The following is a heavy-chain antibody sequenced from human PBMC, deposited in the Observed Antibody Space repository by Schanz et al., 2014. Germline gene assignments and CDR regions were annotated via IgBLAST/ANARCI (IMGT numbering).Heavy chain of an antibody. Sequence: EVQLVESGGGLIQPGGSLRLSCAVSGFTVNTNYMSWVRQAPGKGLEWISSMYINSGSTQYADSVKGRFIISRDSSKNTLFLQMNSLRAEDTAVYYCARQRSSFYAMDVWGQGTTVTVSS. CDR3: ARQRSSFYAMDV. CDR1: GFTVNTNY. CDR2: MYINSGST. V-gene: IGHV3-53*01. J-gene: IGHJ6*02.